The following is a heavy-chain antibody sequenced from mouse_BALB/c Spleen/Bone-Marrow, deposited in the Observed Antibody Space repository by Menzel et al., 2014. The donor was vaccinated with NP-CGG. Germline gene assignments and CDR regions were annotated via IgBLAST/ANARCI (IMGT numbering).Heavy chain of an antibody. Sequence: QVQLQQSGAELAKPGASVKMSCKASGYTFTSYWMHWVKQRPGQGLEWIGYINPSTGYTEYNQKFKDKATLTADKSSSTAYMQLSSLTSEDSAVNYCARPPYYYGSSYDAMDYRGQGTSVTVSS. CDR3: ARPPYYYGSSYDAMDY. CDR1: GYTFTSYW. V-gene: IGHV1-7*01. D-gene: IGHD1-1*01. CDR2: INPSTGYT. J-gene: IGHJ4*01.